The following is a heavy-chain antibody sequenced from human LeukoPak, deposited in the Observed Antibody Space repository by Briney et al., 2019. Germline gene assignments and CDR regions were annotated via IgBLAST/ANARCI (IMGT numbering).Heavy chain of an antibody. CDR3: AKDLPYYYNLGRGFDY. V-gene: IGHV3-30*02. CDR1: GFTFRTYG. CDR2: IRNDGSEK. Sequence: PGGSLRLSCAASGFTFRTYGMHWVRQAPGKGLEWVAFIRNDGSEKYNADSVKGRFTISRDNSKNTLYLQMNSLRADDTAIYYCAKDLPYYYNLGRGFDYWGQGTLVTVSS. D-gene: IGHD3-10*01. J-gene: IGHJ4*02.